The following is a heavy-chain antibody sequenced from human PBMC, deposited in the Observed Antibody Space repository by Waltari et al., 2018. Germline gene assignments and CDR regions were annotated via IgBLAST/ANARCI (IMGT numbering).Heavy chain of an antibody. Sequence: EVQLVESGGGLVQPGGSLRLSCAASGFTFTDYWMTWVRQAPGKGREWVANINQHGTEKYYLDSVEGRFTISRDNAKNSLYLQMNSLRAEDTAVYYCARDGGYTSGGTGYWGQGTLVTVSS. V-gene: IGHV3-7*01. CDR3: ARDGGYTSGGTGY. CDR2: INQHGTEK. J-gene: IGHJ4*02. D-gene: IGHD6-19*01. CDR1: GFTFTDYW.